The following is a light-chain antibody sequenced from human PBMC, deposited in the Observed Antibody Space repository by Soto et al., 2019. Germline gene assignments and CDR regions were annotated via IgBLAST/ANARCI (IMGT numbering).Light chain of an antibody. V-gene: IGKV3-11*01. Sequence: EIVLTQSPATLSLSPGERATLSCRASQSVNSCLAWYQQKPGQAPRLLIYEASNRATGIPARFSGGGSGTDFPLTISSLEPEDFAVYYCQQRDNWPTFGQGTKLEIK. CDR2: EAS. J-gene: IGKJ2*01. CDR3: QQRDNWPT. CDR1: QSVNSC.